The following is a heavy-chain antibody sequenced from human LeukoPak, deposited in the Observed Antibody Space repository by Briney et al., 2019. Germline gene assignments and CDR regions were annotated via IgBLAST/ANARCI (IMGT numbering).Heavy chain of an antibody. CDR2: IYSGGST. Sequence: GGSLKLSCAASGFTVSSNYMSWVRQAPGKGLEWVSVIYSGGSTYYADSVKGRFTISRDNSKNTLYLQMNSLRAEDTAVYYCARGGAIYYYYGMDVWGQGTTVTVSS. CDR3: ARGGAIYYYYGMDV. V-gene: IGHV3-66*01. J-gene: IGHJ6*02. CDR1: GFTVSSNY. D-gene: IGHD3-16*01.